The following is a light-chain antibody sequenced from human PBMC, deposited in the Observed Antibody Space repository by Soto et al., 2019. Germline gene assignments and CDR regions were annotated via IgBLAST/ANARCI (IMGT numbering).Light chain of an antibody. CDR1: SSDVGGYNY. J-gene: IGLJ2*01. CDR3: CSYAGSYTYVL. CDR2: DVN. Sequence: QSALTQPRSVSGSPGQSVTISCTGTSSDVGGYNYVSWYQQHPGKAPKLMIYDVNKRPSGIPDRFSGSKSGNTASLTISGLQAEDEADYYCCSYAGSYTYVLFGGGTKVTVL. V-gene: IGLV2-11*01.